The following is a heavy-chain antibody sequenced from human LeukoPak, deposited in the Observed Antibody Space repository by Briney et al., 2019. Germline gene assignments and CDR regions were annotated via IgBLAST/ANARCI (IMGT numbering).Heavy chain of an antibody. CDR3: ARGLRNTDTFDI. Sequence: PGGSLRLSCAASGFTFSNYGMHWVRQAPGKGLEWVAVIWYDGSNEYYADSVKGRFTISRDNSKNTVYLQMNSLRAEDTAVYYCARGLRNTDTFDIWGQGTMVTVSS. CDR1: GFTFSNYG. V-gene: IGHV3-33*08. J-gene: IGHJ3*02. CDR2: IWYDGSNE.